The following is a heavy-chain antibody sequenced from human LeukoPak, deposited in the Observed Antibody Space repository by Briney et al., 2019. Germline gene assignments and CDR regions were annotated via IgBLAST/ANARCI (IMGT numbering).Heavy chain of an antibody. CDR3: ARDFNTMANFDY. CDR2: IWYDGSNK. D-gene: IGHD3-10*01. V-gene: IGHV3-33*01. Sequence: GGSLRLSCAASGFSFSNYDMHWVRQAPGKGLEWVAVIWYDGSNKYYADSVKGRFTISRDNSKNTLYLQMNSLRVEDTAVYYCARDFNTMANFDYWGQGTLVTVSS. CDR1: GFSFSNYD. J-gene: IGHJ4*02.